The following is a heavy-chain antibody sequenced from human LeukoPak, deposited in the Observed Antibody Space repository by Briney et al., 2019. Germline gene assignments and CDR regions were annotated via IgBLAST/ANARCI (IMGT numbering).Heavy chain of an antibody. D-gene: IGHD3-10*01. Sequence: GGSLRLSCAASGFTFSSYSMNWARQAPGKGLEWVSSISSSSSYIYYADSVKGRFTISRDNAKNSLYLQMNSLRAEDTAVYYCARDAITMVRGVISPWGQGTLVTVSS. CDR3: ARDAITMVRGVISP. J-gene: IGHJ5*02. CDR1: GFTFSSYS. V-gene: IGHV3-21*01. CDR2: ISSSSSYI.